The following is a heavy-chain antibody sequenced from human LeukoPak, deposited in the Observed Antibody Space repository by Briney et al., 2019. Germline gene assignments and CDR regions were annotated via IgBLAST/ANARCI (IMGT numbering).Heavy chain of an antibody. CDR2: IYTSGST. CDR3: ARGDCSSTSCYAHNNWFDP. J-gene: IGHJ5*02. Sequence: SETLSRTCTVSGGSISSYYWSWIRQPAGKGLEWIGRIYTSGSTNYNPSLKSRVTMSVDTSKNQFSLKLSSVTAADTAVYYCARGDCSSTSCYAHNNWFDPWGQGTLVTVSS. CDR1: GGSISSYY. V-gene: IGHV4-4*07. D-gene: IGHD2-2*01.